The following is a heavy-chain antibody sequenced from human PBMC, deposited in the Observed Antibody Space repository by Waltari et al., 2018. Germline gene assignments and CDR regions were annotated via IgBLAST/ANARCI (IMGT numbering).Heavy chain of an antibody. CDR3: ARGSVIGYYDSSASYTSLTI. J-gene: IGHJ3*02. CDR1: GYKFTGYY. Sequence: QVQLEQSGAEVKMPGASVNVSCKTSGYKFTGYYLHWVRLTPGQGLEWMGGMSPDGGGKSYAQKFQGWVTMTRDTSTSTDYMELSRLTSGDTAVYYCARGSVIGYYDSSASYTSLTIWGQGTTVTVSS. CDR2: MSPDGGGK. D-gene: IGHD3-22*01. V-gene: IGHV1-2*04.